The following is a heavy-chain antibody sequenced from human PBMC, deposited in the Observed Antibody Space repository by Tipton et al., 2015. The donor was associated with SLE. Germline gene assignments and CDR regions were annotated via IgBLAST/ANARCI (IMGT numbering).Heavy chain of an antibody. Sequence: TLSLTCAVYGGSFSSGGYYWSWIRQHPGKGLEWIGYIYYSGSTYYNPSLKSRVTISVDTSKNQFSLKLSSVTAADTAVYYCVRALRYFDWTRGAFDIWGQGTMVTVSS. J-gene: IGHJ3*02. CDR3: VRALRYFDWTRGAFDI. CDR1: GGSFSSGGYY. V-gene: IGHV4-31*11. D-gene: IGHD3-9*01. CDR2: IYYSGST.